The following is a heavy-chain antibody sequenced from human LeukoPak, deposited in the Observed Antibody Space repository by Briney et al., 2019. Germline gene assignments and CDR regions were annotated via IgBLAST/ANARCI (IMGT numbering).Heavy chain of an antibody. J-gene: IGHJ3*02. CDR2: MNPNSGNT. V-gene: IGHV1-8*01. CDR1: GYTFTSYD. CDR3: ARGNGLTYYDFWSGYYGSGNDAFDI. Sequence: ASVKVSCKASGYTFTSYDINWVRQATGQGLEWMGWMNPNSGNTGYAQKFQGRATMTRNTSISTAYMELSSLRSEDTAVYYCARGNGLTYYDFWSGYYGSGNDAFDIWGQGTMVTVSS. D-gene: IGHD3-3*01.